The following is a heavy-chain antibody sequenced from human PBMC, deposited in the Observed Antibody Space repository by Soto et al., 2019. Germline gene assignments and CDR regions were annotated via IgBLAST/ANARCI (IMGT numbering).Heavy chain of an antibody. CDR3: ARGTYFDY. V-gene: IGHV1-8*01. CDR2: MNPNSGKT. Sequence: GASVKVSCKASGYTFTSYDINWVRQAPGQGLERMGWMNPNSGKTGYAQKFQGRDTMTRNTSISTAYRELSSLRSEDTAVYYCARGTYFDYWGQGTLVTVSS. J-gene: IGHJ4*02. CDR1: GYTFTSYD.